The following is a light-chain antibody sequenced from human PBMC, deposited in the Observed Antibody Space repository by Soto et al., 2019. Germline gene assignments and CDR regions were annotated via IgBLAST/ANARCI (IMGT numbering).Light chain of an antibody. CDR2: DAS. Sequence: EIVMTQSPATLSVSPGEGATLSCRASQSVSSNLAWYQQKPGQAPRLLIYDASTWATGIPARFDGSGSGTEFTLTISSLQSEDCACYYCQQYNKWPLTFGGRTRVEIK. J-gene: IGKJ4*01. CDR3: QQYNKWPLT. CDR1: QSVSSN. V-gene: IGKV3-15*01.